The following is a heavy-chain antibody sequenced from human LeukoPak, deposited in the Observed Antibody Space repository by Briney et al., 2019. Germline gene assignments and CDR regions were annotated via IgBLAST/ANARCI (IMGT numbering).Heavy chain of an antibody. J-gene: IGHJ4*02. CDR2: IRSSDGTI. Sequence: GGSLGLSCAASGFTFSSYSMNWVRQAPGKGLEWVSYIRSSDGTIYYADSVKGRFTISRDNAKNSLYLQMNSLRAEDTAVYYCAREVAVAGVDLDYWGQGTLVTVSS. CDR1: GFTFSSYS. CDR3: AREVAVAGVDLDY. V-gene: IGHV3-48*04. D-gene: IGHD6-19*01.